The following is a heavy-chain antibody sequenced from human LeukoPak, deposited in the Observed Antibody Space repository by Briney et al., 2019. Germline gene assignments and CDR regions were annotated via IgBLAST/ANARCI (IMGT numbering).Heavy chain of an antibody. Sequence: GRTLRLSCAASGFTFSSYAMHWVRQAPGKGLEWVALIPYDGSNKYYADSVKGRFTVSRDNSKNTLYLQMNSLRAEDTAVYYCARDDFWTGYGLRSYFDYWGQGTLVTVSS. J-gene: IGHJ4*02. CDR2: IPYDGSNK. CDR3: ARDDFWTGYGLRSYFDY. CDR1: GFTFSSYA. V-gene: IGHV3-30*04. D-gene: IGHD3/OR15-3a*01.